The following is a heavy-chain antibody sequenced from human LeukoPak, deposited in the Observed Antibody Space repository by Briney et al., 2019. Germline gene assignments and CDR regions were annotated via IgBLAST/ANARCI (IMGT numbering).Heavy chain of an antibody. CDR2: ISGSGGST. Sequence: PGGSLRLSCAASGFTFSSYAMSWVRQAPGKGLEWVSAISGSGGSTYYADSVKGRFTISRDNSKNTLYLQMNSLRAEDTAVYYCAKDQYDFWSGYMDVWGKGATVTVSS. CDR3: AKDQYDFWSGYMDV. V-gene: IGHV3-23*01. CDR1: GFTFSSYA. D-gene: IGHD3-3*01. J-gene: IGHJ6*03.